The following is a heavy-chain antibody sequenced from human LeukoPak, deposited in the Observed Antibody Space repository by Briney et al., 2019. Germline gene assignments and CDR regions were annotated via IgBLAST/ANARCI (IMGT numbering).Heavy chain of an antibody. Sequence: ASVKASCKASGYTYPTYSFNWVRQAPGQGLEWMGWISAYNGNTNYAQKFQGRVTMTADTSTTTAYMELRSLTSDDSAVYYCARGYSGNYQTYYFYMDVWGKGTTVTVSS. J-gene: IGHJ6*03. CDR1: GYTYPTYS. CDR3: ARGYSGNYQTYYFYMDV. D-gene: IGHD1-26*01. CDR2: ISAYNGNT. V-gene: IGHV1-18*01.